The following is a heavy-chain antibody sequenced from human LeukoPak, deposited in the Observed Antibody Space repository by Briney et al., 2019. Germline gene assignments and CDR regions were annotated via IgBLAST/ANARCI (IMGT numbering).Heavy chain of an antibody. CDR3: ARGGVGLLIIPGWEYDYYGLDV. CDR1: EFTLNTYS. Sequence: GGSLRLSCAASEFTLNTYSMNWVRQAAGKGREWVSSISSSGRYMYYADSVKGRFTISRDNAKNSLYLQMNSLRAEDTAVYYCARGGVGLLIIPGWEYDYYGLDVWGQGTTVTVSS. D-gene: IGHD3/OR15-3a*01. CDR2: ISSSGRYM. V-gene: IGHV3-21*06. J-gene: IGHJ6*02.